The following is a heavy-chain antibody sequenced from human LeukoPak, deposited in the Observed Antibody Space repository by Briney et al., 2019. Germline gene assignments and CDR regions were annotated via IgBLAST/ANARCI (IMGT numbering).Heavy chain of an antibody. J-gene: IGHJ6*03. CDR2: INSDGSST. CDR3: ARSLYDSSGYYANLQNYYMDV. Sequence: PGGSLRLSCAASGFTFSSYWMHWVRQAPGKGLVWVSRINSDGSSTSYADSVKGRFTISRDNAKNTLYLQMNSLRAEDTAVYYCARSLYDSSGYYANLQNYYMDVWGKGTTVTISS. V-gene: IGHV3-74*01. D-gene: IGHD3-22*01. CDR1: GFTFSSYW.